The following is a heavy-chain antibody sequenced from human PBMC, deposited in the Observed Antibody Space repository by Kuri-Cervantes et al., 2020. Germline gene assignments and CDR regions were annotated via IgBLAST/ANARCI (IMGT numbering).Heavy chain of an antibody. V-gene: IGHV3-7*01. CDR2: VKQNGGEK. D-gene: IGHD6-19*01. J-gene: IGHJ4*02. CDR1: GFTFSNAW. CDR3: ARAGVAVAATLWD. Sequence: LSLTCAASGFTFSNAWMSWVRLAPGKGLEWLAHVKQNGGEKYYADSVKGRFTISRDNAENSLFLQMANLRDDDAAIYYCARAGVAVAATLWDWGQGTLDTVSS.